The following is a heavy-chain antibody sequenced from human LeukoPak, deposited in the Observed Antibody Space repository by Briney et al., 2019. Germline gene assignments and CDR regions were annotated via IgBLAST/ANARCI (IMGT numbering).Heavy chain of an antibody. J-gene: IGHJ6*03. V-gene: IGHV3-30*02. CDR2: IRYDGSNK. D-gene: IGHD2-2*01. CDR3: AKDARCTSCYALLPIYYYYYYMDV. Sequence: PGGSLRLSCAASGFTFSSYGMHWVRQAPGKGLEWVAFIRYDGSNKYYADSVKGRFTISRDNSKNTLYLQMNSLRAEDTAVYYCAKDARCTSCYALLPIYYYYYYMDVWGKGTTVTISS. CDR1: GFTFSSYG.